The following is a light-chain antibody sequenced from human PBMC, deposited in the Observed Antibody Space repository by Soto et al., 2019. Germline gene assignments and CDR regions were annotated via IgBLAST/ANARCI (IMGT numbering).Light chain of an antibody. J-gene: IGKJ4*01. CDR3: QQANSFPLT. CDR2: DVS. CDR1: QSVTNW. Sequence: IQMTQSPSTLSASVGEIVTITCRASQSVTNWLARYQQKPGKAPKLLIYDVSSLESGVPSRFSGSGSGTEFILTISSLQPEDVATYYCQQANSFPLTFGGGTKVDIK. V-gene: IGKV1-5*01.